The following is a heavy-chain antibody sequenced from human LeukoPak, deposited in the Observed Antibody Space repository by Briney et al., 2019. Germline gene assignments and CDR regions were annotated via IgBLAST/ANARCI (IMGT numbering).Heavy chain of an antibody. CDR1: GFTFSSYG. Sequence: GGSLRLSCAASGFTFSSYGMTWVRQAPGKGLEWVSYISSSSSTIYYADSVKGRFTISRDNAKNSLYLQLNSLRAEDTAVYYCARDIKGQYQDAFDIWGQGTMVTVSS. CDR3: ARDIKGQYQDAFDI. J-gene: IGHJ3*02. D-gene: IGHD2-2*01. V-gene: IGHV3-48*01. CDR2: ISSSSSTI.